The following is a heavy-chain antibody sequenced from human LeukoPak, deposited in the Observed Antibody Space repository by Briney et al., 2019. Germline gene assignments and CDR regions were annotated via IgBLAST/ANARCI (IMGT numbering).Heavy chain of an antibody. J-gene: IGHJ4*02. CDR3: ARGGGSYYQDY. CDR2: INHSGST. D-gene: IGHD1-26*01. V-gene: IGHV4-34*01. CDR1: GGSFSGYY. Sequence: PSETLSLTCAVYGGSFSGYYWTWIRQPPGKGLEWIGEINHSGSTNYNPSLKSRVTISVDTSKNQFSLELSSVTAADTAVYYCARGGGSYYQDYWGQGTLVTVSS.